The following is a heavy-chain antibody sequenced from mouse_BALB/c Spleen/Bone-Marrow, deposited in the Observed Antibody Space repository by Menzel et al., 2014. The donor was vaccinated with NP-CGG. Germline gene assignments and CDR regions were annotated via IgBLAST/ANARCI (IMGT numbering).Heavy chain of an antibody. D-gene: IGHD1-1*01. V-gene: IGHV5-9-4*01. CDR3: ARDGYGSSD. CDR2: ISSGGSYT. J-gene: IGHJ3*01. Sequence: EVHLVESGGVLVKPGGSLKLSCAASGLTFSAYAMSWVRQSPEKRLEWVAEISSGGSYTYYPDTVTGRFTISRDNAKNTLYLEMSSLRSEDTAMYYCARDGYGSSDWGQGTLVTVSA. CDR1: GLTFSAYA.